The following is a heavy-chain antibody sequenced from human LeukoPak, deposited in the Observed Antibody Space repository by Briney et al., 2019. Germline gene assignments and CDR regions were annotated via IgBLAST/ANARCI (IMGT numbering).Heavy chain of an antibody. CDR3: GRSFGNYYGSGTPPLYFDY. CDR1: GYTLTNYG. CDR2: ISAYNGNI. V-gene: IGHV1-18*01. Sequence: ASVKVSCKASGYTLTNYGISWLRQAPGQGLEWMGWISAYNGNIRYAQNLQGRVTMTTDTSTSTAYMELRSLRSDDTAVYYCGRSFGNYYGSGTPPLYFDYWGQGTLVTVSS. D-gene: IGHD3-10*01. J-gene: IGHJ4*02.